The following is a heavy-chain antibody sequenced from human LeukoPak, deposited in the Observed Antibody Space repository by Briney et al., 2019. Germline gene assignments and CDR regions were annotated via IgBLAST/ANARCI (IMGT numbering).Heavy chain of an antibody. V-gene: IGHV4-61*02. CDR2: IETSGST. D-gene: IGHD2-2*02. J-gene: IGHJ4*02. CDR3: ARESVVPAAIAGY. CDR1: GASISSGGYF. Sequence: SQTLSLTCTVSGASISSGGYFWSWIRQPAGKRLEWIGRIETSGSTNYNPSLKSRVTISVDTSKNQFSLKLRSVTAADTAVYYCARESVVPAAIAGYWGQGTLVTVSS.